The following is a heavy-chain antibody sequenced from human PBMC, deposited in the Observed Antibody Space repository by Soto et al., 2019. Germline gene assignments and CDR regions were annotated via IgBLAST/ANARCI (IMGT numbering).Heavy chain of an antibody. CDR2: IWYDGSNK. Sequence: QVPLVESGGGVVQPGRSLRLSCAASGFTFSSYGMHWVRQAPGKGLEWVAVIWYDGSNKYYADSVKGRFTISRDNSKNTRYLQTNSRRAEDTAVYDGATDRVGYYYGMAVWGQGTTVTVSS. D-gene: IGHD3-10*01. CDR3: ATDRVGYYYGMAV. CDR1: GFTFSSYG. V-gene: IGHV3-33*01. J-gene: IGHJ6*02.